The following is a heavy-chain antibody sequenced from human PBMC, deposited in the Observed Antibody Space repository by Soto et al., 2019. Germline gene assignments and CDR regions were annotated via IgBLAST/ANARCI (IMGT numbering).Heavy chain of an antibody. CDR3: ATDRALAATGFAWFDS. D-gene: IGHD2-15*01. CDR2: IYNSGAT. V-gene: IGHV4-4*02. Sequence: QVRLQESGPGLVKPSGTLSLTCTFSNGSINSQNWWSWARQLQQIGLENIGKIYNSGATNYNPSLRSRVTISLDESKNEFSLRLASVTAADTAVYYCATDRALAATGFAWFDSWGQGIRVTDSS. CDR1: NGSINSQNW. J-gene: IGHJ5*01.